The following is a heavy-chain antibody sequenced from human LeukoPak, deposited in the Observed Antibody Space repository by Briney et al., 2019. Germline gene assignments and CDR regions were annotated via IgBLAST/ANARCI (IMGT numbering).Heavy chain of an antibody. V-gene: IGHV1-8*01. CDR3: ARGRTYYYYYYYMDV. Sequence: GASVKVSCKPSGYTFTSYDINWVRQATGQGLEWMGWMNPNSGNTGYAQKFQGRVTMTRNTSISTAYMELSSLRSEDTAVYYCARGRTYYYYYYYMDVWGKGTTVTVSS. D-gene: IGHD1-7*01. J-gene: IGHJ6*03. CDR1: GYTFTSYD. CDR2: MNPNSGNT.